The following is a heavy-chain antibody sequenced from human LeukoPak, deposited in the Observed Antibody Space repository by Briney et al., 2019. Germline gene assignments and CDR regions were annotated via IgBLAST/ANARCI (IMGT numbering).Heavy chain of an antibody. CDR2: IYPGDSDA. CDR3: ARHRGGSGSYYNVFVY. V-gene: IGHV5-51*01. D-gene: IGHD3-10*01. J-gene: IGHJ4*02. Sequence: GESLKISCKGSGYSFTSYWIGWVRQMPGKGLEWMGIIYPGDSDARYSPSFQGQVTISADKSISTAYLQWSSLKASDTAMYYCARHRGGSGSYYNVFVYWGQGTLVTVSS. CDR1: GYSFTSYW.